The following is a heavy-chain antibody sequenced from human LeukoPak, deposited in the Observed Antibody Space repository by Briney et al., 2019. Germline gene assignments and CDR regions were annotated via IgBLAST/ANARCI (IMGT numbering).Heavy chain of an antibody. D-gene: IGHD2-2*02. J-gene: IGHJ3*02. CDR1: GFTFSSYG. CDR3: ARDLQDIVVVPAAIPQAFDI. V-gene: IGHV3-33*01. CDR2: IWYDGSNK. Sequence: GGSLRLSCAASGFTFSSYGMHWVRQAPGTGLEWVAVIWYDGSNKYYADSVKCRFTITRDNSKTRLYLQRNSVRAEDTAVYYCARDLQDIVVVPAAIPQAFDIWGQGTMVTVSS.